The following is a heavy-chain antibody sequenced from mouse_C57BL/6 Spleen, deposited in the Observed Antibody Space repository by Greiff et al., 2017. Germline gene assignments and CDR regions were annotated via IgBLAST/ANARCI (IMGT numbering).Heavy chain of an antibody. CDR3: AFACYGSGLCYALDY. CDR1: GYTFTSYW. D-gene: IGHD1-1*01. J-gene: IGHJ4*01. V-gene: IGHV1-74*01. CDR2: IYPCDSDT. Sequence: VQLQQSGAELVKPGASVKVSCKASGYTFTSYWMHWVKQRPGQGLEWIGRIYPCDSDTNYNQKFKGKATLTVDKSSSTAYMQLSSLTSEDSAVYYCAFACYGSGLCYALDYWGQGTSVTVAS.